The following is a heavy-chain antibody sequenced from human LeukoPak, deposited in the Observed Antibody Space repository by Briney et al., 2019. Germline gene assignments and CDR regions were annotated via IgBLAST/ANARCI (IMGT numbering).Heavy chain of an antibody. J-gene: IGHJ4*02. CDR2: ISGSSDYI. V-gene: IGHV3-21*01. Sequence: GGSLRLSCAASGFTFNTYAMNWVRQAPGKGLEWVSSISGSSDYIYYADSVKGRFTISRDNAKNSLYLKMNSLRAEDTAVYYCARYYGSGSPPFDYWGQGTLVTVSS. CDR3: ARYYGSGSPPFDY. CDR1: GFTFNTYA. D-gene: IGHD3-10*01.